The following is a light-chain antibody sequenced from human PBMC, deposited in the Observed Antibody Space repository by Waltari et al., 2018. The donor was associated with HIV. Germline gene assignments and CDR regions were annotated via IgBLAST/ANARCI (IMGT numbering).Light chain of an antibody. CDR3: QQYNNWPRT. CDR1: QSISGN. J-gene: IGKJ2*01. V-gene: IGKV3-15*01. Sequence: EIVLTQSPVTLSLSRGDRANLSCRASQSISGNLAWYQQKPGQAPRLLIYGASTRATGIPARFSGSGSGTEFTLTISSLQSEDFAVYYCQQYNNWPRTFGQGTKLEIK. CDR2: GAS.